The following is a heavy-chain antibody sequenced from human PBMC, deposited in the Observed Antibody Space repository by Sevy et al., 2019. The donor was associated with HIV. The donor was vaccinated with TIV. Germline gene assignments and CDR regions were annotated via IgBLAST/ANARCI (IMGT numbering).Heavy chain of an antibody. Sequence: GGSLRLSCAASGFTFSSDAMSWVRQAPGKGLEWVSGISGSGGRTYYADSVKGGFTISRDNSKKTLYLQVNSLRVEDTAVYYCAYIPAAGTGGSAFDVWGQGTMVTVSS. D-gene: IGHD6-13*01. CDR1: GFTFSSDA. J-gene: IGHJ3*01. V-gene: IGHV3-23*01. CDR2: ISGSGGRT. CDR3: AYIPAAGTGGSAFDV.